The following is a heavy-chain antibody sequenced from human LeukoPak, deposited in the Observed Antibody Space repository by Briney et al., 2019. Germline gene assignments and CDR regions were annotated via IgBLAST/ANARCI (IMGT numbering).Heavy chain of an antibody. CDR3: AXXXXXXXXGANPNWFDP. Sequence: SETLSLTCAVYGGSFSGYYWSWIRQPPGKGLEWIGEINHSGSTNYNPSLTSRATISVDTSKDQLSLKMSSVTAADTAVHFFAXXXXXXXXGANPNWFDPWGQGTLVTVSS. J-gene: IGHJ5*02. D-gene: IGHD1-26*01. V-gene: IGHV4-34*01. CDR1: GGSFSGYY. CDR2: INHSGST.